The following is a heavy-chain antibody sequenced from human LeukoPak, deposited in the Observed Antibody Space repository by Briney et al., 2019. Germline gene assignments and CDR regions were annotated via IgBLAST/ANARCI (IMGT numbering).Heavy chain of an antibody. CDR3: AGGYSSSWYTFDP. J-gene: IGHJ5*02. CDR2: IKQDGSEK. V-gene: IGHV3-7*01. Sequence: PGGSLRLSCAASGFTFSSYGMHWVRQAPGKGLEWVANIKQDGSEKYYVDSVKGRFTISRDNAKNSLYLQMNSLRAEDTAVYYCAGGYSSSWYTFDPWGQGTLVTVSS. D-gene: IGHD6-13*01. CDR1: GFTFSSYG.